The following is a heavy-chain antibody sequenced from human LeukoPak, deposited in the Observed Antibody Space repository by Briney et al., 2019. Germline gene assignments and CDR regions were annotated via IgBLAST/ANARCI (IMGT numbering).Heavy chain of an antibody. V-gene: IGHV3-33*01. CDR2: IWYDGSNK. CDR3: AREGVLWFEEPNPSYVMDV. D-gene: IGHD3-10*01. CDR1: GFTFSSYG. Sequence: PGRSLRLSCAASGFTFSSYGMHWVRQAPGKGLEWVAVIWYDGSNKYHADSVKGRFTISRDNSKNTLYLQMNSLRAEDTAVYYCAREGVLWFEEPNPSYVMDVCGQGSTVSASS. J-gene: IGHJ6*02.